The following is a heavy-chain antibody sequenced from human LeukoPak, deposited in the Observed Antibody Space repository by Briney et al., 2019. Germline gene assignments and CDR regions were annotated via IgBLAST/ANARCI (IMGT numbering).Heavy chain of an antibody. Sequence: ASVKVSCKASGYMFTGYYMHWVRQAPGQGLEWMGWINPNSGGTNYAQKFQGRVAMTRDTSISTAYMELSSLRSDDTAVYYCARGYCSGDCFTLFDYWGQGTLVTVSS. V-gene: IGHV1-2*02. CDR2: INPNSGGT. D-gene: IGHD2-21*02. J-gene: IGHJ4*02. CDR3: ARGYCSGDCFTLFDY. CDR1: GYMFTGYY.